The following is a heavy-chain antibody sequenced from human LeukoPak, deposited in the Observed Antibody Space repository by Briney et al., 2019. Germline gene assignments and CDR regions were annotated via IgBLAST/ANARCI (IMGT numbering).Heavy chain of an antibody. CDR1: GFTFSSYS. D-gene: IGHD3-22*01. Sequence: PGGSLRLSCAASGFTFSSYSMNWVRQAPGKGLEWVSSISSSSSHIYYADSVKGRFSISKDISQNTLSLQMSSLRAEDTAVYFCATGGGYYYSHWGQGTPVTVSS. CDR2: ISSSSSHI. CDR3: ATGGGYYYSH. V-gene: IGHV3-21*04. J-gene: IGHJ4*02.